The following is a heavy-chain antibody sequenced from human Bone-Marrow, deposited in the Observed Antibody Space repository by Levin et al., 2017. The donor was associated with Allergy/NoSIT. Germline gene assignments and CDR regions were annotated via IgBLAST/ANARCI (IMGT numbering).Heavy chain of an antibody. CDR3: ARSAGLGSRIAVAGTGRKNGYFDL. CDR2: IYSGGST. V-gene: IGHV3-53*01. J-gene: IGHJ2*01. CDR1: GFTVSSNY. Sequence: GESLKISCAASGFTVSSNYMSWVRQAPGKGLEWVSVIYSGGSTYYADSVKGRFTISRDNSKNTLYLQMNSLRAEDTAVYYCARSAGLGSRIAVAGTGRKNGYFDLWGRGTLVTVSS. D-gene: IGHD6-19*01.